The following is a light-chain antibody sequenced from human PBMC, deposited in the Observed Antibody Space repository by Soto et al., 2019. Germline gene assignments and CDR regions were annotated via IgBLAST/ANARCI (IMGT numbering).Light chain of an antibody. CDR2: AAS. V-gene: IGKV1-9*01. Sequence: DIQMTQSPSSLSASTGDRVTITCRASQGISSYLAWYQQKPGKAPKLLIYAASTLQSGVPSRFSGSGSGTEFTLTISSLQPEDFATYYCLQHNSYPPTFGQGTRLEIK. J-gene: IGKJ5*01. CDR1: QGISSY. CDR3: LQHNSYPPT.